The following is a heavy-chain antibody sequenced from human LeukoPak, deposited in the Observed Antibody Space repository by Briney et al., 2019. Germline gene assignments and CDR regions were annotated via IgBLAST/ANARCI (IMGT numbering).Heavy chain of an antibody. J-gene: IGHJ4*02. CDR3: ARGRPSTYYYSSGSYGTPFDY. D-gene: IGHD3-10*01. CDR1: GGSFSGYY. Sequence: PSETLSLTCAVYGGSFSGYYWSWIRQPPGKGLEWIGEINHSGSTNYNPSLKSRVTISVDTSKNQFSLKLSSVTAADTAVYYCARGRPSTYYYSSGSYGTPFDYWGQGTLVTVSS. V-gene: IGHV4-34*01. CDR2: INHSGST.